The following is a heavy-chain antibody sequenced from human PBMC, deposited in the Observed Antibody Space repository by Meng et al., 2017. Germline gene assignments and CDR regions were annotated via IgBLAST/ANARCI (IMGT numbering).Heavy chain of an antibody. Sequence: QVHGVQSGAEVKKPGASVKVSCKASGYTVTTYAIHWVRQAPGQRLEWMGWINAGNSDTKYSQKLQGRVTITRDTSASTVYMEVSSLRSEDTGVYYCARAIAVSGTGRFDYWGQGTLVTVSS. J-gene: IGHJ4*02. CDR3: ARAIAVSGTGRFDY. D-gene: IGHD6-19*01. CDR2: INAGNSDT. CDR1: GYTVTTYA. V-gene: IGHV1-3*01.